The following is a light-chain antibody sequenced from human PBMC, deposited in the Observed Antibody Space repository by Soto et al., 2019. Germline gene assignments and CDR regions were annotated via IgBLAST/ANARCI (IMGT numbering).Light chain of an antibody. J-gene: IGKJ1*01. CDR3: QQYSRTPWT. V-gene: IGKV4-1*01. CDR2: WAS. CDR1: QSVLYSSNNKNY. Sequence: DIVMTQSPDSLAVSLGERATINCKSSQSVLYSSNNKNYLAWYQQKPGQPPKLLIYWASTRESGVPDRFSGSGSGTDFPLTISSLQAEDLAVYYCQQYSRTPWTFGQGTKVEIK.